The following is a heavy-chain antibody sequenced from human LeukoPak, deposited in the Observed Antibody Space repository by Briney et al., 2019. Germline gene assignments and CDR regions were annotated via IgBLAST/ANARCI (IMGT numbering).Heavy chain of an antibody. V-gene: IGHV3-23*01. CDR3: ARDGSWGDYQFYFYMDV. Sequence: PGGSLRLSCEASGFTFRSFAMSWVRQAPGKGLEWLSGISASGHYIYYADSVKGRFTISRDNSKNTLYIEINSLRAEDTAVYYCARDGSWGDYQFYFYMDVWGKGTTVTVSS. D-gene: IGHD2-2*01. CDR2: ISASGHYI. J-gene: IGHJ6*03. CDR1: GFTFRSFA.